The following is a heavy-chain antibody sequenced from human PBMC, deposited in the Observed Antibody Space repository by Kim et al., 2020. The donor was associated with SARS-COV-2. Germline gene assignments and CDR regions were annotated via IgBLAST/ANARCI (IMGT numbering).Heavy chain of an antibody. V-gene: IGHV3-43*01. Sequence: YYADSVKGRFTIFSDNSKNSLNMQMNSLRTEDTALYYCANYILTADGEVGYWGQGTLVTVSS. D-gene: IGHD2-15*01. CDR3: ANYILTADGEVGY. J-gene: IGHJ4*02.